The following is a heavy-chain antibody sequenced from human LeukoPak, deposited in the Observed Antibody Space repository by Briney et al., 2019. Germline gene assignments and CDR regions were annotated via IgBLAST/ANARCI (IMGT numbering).Heavy chain of an antibody. CDR2: IRSKAYGGTT. CDR3: TRGPDIVVVPAAMPFTY. D-gene: IGHD2-2*01. J-gene: IGHJ4*02. Sequence: PGGSLRLSCTASGFTFGDYAMSWVRQAPGKGLEWVGFIRSKAYGGTTEYAASVKGRFTISRDDSKSIAYLQMNSLKTEDTAVYYCTRGPDIVVVPAAMPFTYWGQGTLVTVSS. CDR1: GFTFGDYA. V-gene: IGHV3-49*04.